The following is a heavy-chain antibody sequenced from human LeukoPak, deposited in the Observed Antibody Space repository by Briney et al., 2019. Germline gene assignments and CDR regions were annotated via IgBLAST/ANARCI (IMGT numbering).Heavy chain of an antibody. Sequence: GRSLRLSCAASGFTFSSYAMHWVRQAPGKGLEWVAVISYDGSNKYYADSVKGRFTISRDNSKNTLYLQMNSLRAEGTAVYYCARDSIAANYYYMDVWGKGTTVTVSS. CDR2: ISYDGSNK. J-gene: IGHJ6*03. CDR3: ARDSIAANYYYMDV. CDR1: GFTFSSYA. V-gene: IGHV3-30-3*01. D-gene: IGHD6-25*01.